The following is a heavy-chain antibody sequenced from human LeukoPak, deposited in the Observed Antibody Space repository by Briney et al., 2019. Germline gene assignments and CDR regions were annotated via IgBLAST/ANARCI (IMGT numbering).Heavy chain of an antibody. CDR3: AKDRQRYSSPAAFFDY. Sequence: GGSLRLSCAASGFTFSSYGMHWVRQAPGKGLEWVAFIRYDGSNKYYADSVKGRFTISRDNSKNTLYLQMNSLRAEDTAVYYCAKDRQRYSSPAAFFDYWGQGTLVTVSS. V-gene: IGHV3-30*02. CDR2: IRYDGSNK. J-gene: IGHJ4*02. CDR1: GFTFSSYG. D-gene: IGHD6-13*01.